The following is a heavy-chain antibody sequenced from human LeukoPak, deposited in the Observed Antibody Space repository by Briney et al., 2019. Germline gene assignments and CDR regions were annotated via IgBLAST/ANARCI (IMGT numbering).Heavy chain of an antibody. V-gene: IGHV4-59*08. CDR1: GGSIRRYY. CDR3: AGGASIWLQYFDY. Sequence: SETLSLTCTVSGGSIRRYYWSWIRQPPGKGLEWIGYIYYSGSTNYNPSLKSRVTISVDTSKNQFSLKLSSVTAADTAVYYCAGGASIWLQYFDYWGQGTLVTVSS. D-gene: IGHD5-24*01. CDR2: IYYSGST. J-gene: IGHJ4*02.